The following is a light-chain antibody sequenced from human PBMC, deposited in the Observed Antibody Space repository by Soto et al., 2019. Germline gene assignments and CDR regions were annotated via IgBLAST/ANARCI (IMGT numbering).Light chain of an antibody. CDR2: DAS. CDR3: HQYHSLPLT. V-gene: IGKV1-33*01. J-gene: IGKJ4*01. Sequence: DIQMTQSPSSLSASVGDRVTITCQASQDISNSISWYQQRPGKAPKLVIHDASTLETGVPSRLSGSGSGTEFTFNMTTLQSEDIATYYCHQYHSLPLTFGGGTKVEIK. CDR1: QDISNS.